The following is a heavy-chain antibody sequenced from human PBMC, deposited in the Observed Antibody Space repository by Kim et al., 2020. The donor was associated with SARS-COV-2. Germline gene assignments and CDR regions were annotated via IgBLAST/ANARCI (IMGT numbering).Heavy chain of an antibody. CDR2: ISSSSSYI. Sequence: GGSLRLSCAASGFTFSSYSMNWVRQAPGKGLEWVSSISSSSSYIYYADSVKGRFTISRDNAKNSLYLQMNSLRAEDTAVYYCARASPPIAATPEYYYGMDVWCQGTTVTVSS. V-gene: IGHV3-21*01. CDR3: ARASPPIAATPEYYYGMDV. J-gene: IGHJ6*02. CDR1: GFTFSSYS. D-gene: IGHD2-15*01.